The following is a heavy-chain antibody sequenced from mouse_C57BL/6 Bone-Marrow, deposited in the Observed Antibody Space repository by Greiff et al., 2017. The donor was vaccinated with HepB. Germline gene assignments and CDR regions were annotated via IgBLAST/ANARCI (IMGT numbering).Heavy chain of an antibody. Sequence: VQVVESGPGLVAPSQILSITCTVSGFSLTSYAISWVRQPPGKGLEWLGVIWTGGGTNYNSALKSRLSISKDNSKSQVFLKMNSLQTDDTARYYCARSLYGSPWYFDVWGTGTTVTVSS. CDR2: IWTGGGT. J-gene: IGHJ1*03. D-gene: IGHD1-1*01. CDR1: GFSLTSYA. CDR3: ARSLYGSPWYFDV. V-gene: IGHV2-9-1*01.